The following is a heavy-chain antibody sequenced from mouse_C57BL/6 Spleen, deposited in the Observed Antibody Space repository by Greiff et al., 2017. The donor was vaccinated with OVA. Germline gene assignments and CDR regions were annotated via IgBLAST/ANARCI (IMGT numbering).Heavy chain of an antibody. CDR1: GYTFTSYW. Sequence: QVQLQQPGAELVMPGASVKLSCKASGYTFTSYWMHWVKQRPGQGLEWIGEIDPSDSYTNYNQKFKGKSTLTVGKSSSTAYMQLSSLTSEDSAVYYCARDYYGSSPYYFDYWGQGTTLTVSS. D-gene: IGHD1-1*01. J-gene: IGHJ2*01. CDR3: ARDYYGSSPYYFDY. V-gene: IGHV1-69*01. CDR2: IDPSDSYT.